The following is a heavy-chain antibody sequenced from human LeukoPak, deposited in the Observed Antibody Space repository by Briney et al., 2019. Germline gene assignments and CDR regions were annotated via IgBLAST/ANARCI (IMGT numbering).Heavy chain of an antibody. Sequence: PSETLSLTCTVSGGSISSYYWSWIRQPPGKGLEWIGEINHSGSTNYNPSLKSRVTISVDTSKNQFSLKLSSVTAADTAVYYCARARRYAGVDYWGQGTLVTVSS. D-gene: IGHD1-1*01. CDR3: ARARRYAGVDY. J-gene: IGHJ4*02. V-gene: IGHV4-34*01. CDR2: INHSGST. CDR1: GGSISSYY.